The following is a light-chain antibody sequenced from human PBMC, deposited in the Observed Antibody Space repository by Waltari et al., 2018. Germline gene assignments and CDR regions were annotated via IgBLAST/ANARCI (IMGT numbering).Light chain of an antibody. Sequence: EILMTQSPATLSVSPGERVTLSCRASQSVSRNLAWYQQQRPGQAPRLLIHGASTRATGIPVRFSGSGSGTEFTLTISSLQSEDYAVYYCQQYYDWPPYTFGQGTKVEIK. V-gene: IGKV3-15*01. CDR2: GAS. J-gene: IGKJ2*01. CDR3: QQYYDWPPYT. CDR1: QSVSRN.